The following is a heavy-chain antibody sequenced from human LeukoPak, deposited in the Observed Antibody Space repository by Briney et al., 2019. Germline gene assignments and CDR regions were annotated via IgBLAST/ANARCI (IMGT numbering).Heavy chain of an antibody. V-gene: IGHV4-39*07. CDR3: TRSDSSGSYYGDYYYYMDV. CDR2: IYTSGST. D-gene: IGHD1-26*01. J-gene: IGHJ6*03. Sequence: PSETLSLTCAVSGGSISSSSYYWGWIRQPPGKGLEWIGRIYTSGSTNYNPSLKSRVTMSVDTSKNQFSLKLSSVTAADTAVYYCTRSDSSGSYYGDYYYYMDVWGKGTTVTVSS. CDR1: GGSISSSSYY.